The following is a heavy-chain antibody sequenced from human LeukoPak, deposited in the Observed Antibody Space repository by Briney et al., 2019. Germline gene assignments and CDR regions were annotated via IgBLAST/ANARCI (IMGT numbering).Heavy chain of an antibody. Sequence: PGGSLRLSCEASGFTFTGYAMNWVRQAPGKGLEWISAISGSGGASYYADSVKGRFTVSRDNSKNTSYLQLNSLRAEDTATYYCAKGRGATYQWYFDLWGRGTLVTVAT. CDR1: GFTFTGYA. J-gene: IGHJ2*01. CDR3: AKGRGATYQWYFDL. CDR2: ISGSGGAS. V-gene: IGHV3-23*01.